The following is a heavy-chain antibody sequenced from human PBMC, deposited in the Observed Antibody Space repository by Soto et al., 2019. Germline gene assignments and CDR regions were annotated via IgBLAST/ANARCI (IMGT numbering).Heavy chain of an antibody. J-gene: IGHJ5*02. Sequence: SVKVSCKASGGTFSSYAISWVRQAPGQGLEWMGGIIPIFGTANYAQKFQGRVTITADESTSTAYMELSSLRSEDTAVYYCASSGLDYYDSSGYHNLFDPWGQGTLVTVSS. CDR3: ASSGLDYYDSSGYHNLFDP. CDR2: IIPIFGTA. CDR1: GGTFSSYA. V-gene: IGHV1-69*13. D-gene: IGHD3-22*01.